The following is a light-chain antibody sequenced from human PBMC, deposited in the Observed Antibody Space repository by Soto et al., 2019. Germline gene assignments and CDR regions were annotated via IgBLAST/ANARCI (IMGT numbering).Light chain of an antibody. J-gene: IGKJ1*01. CDR3: QQYNSYL. Sequence: DFHMTLSPSTLSASVGDRVTITCRASQSISSLLAWYQQKPGKAPKLLIYDASSLENGVPSRFSGSGSGTEFTLTISSLQTDDFATYYCQQYNSYLFGQGTKVDIK. CDR1: QSISSL. CDR2: DAS. V-gene: IGKV1-5*01.